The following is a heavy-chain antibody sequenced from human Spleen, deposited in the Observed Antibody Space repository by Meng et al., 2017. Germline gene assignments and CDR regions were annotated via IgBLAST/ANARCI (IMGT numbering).Heavy chain of an antibody. Sequence: HVQLPPGGAGLLKPSETLSLTCAVYGGSFSGYYWSWIRQPPGKGLEWIGEIYHGGDTNYNPSLKSRVTIAIDKSKNQFSLKLTSVTAADTAVYYCASWIYSCGWQWGQGALVTVSS. D-gene: IGHD6-19*01. CDR2: IYHGGDT. CDR3: ASWIYSCGWQ. J-gene: IGHJ4*02. V-gene: IGHV4-34*01. CDR1: GGSFSGYY.